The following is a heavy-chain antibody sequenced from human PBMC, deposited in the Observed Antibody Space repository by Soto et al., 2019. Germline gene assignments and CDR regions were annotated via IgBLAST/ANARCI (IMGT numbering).Heavy chain of an antibody. CDR1: GFTFSSYA. V-gene: IGHV3-30-3*01. D-gene: IGHD4-17*01. J-gene: IGHJ4*02. Sequence: QVQLVESGGGVVQPGRFLRLSCAASGFTFSSYAMHWVRQAPGKGLEWVAVISYDGSNKYYADSVKGRFTISRDNSKNTLYLQMNSLRAEDTAVYYCARDRGDYYFDYWGQGTLVTVSS. CDR3: ARDRGDYYFDY. CDR2: ISYDGSNK.